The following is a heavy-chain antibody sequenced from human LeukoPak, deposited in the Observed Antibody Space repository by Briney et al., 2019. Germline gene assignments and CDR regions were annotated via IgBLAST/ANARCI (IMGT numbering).Heavy chain of an antibody. CDR3: ARCPYSSGWIDY. CDR2: IIPIFGTA. V-gene: IGHV1-69*05. CDR1: GGTFSSYA. D-gene: IGHD6-19*01. Sequence: GASVKVSCKASGGTFSSYAISWVRQAPGQGLEWRGGIIPIFGTANYAQKFQGRITITTDESTSTAYMELSSLRSEDTAVYYCARCPYSSGWIDYWGQGTLVTVSS. J-gene: IGHJ4*02.